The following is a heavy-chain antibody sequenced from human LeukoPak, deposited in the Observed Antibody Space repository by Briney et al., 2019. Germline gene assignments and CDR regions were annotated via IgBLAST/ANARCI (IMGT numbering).Heavy chain of an antibody. Sequence: GGSLRLSCAASGFTFTGYGMVWVRQAPGKGLEWVANIKQDGSQKHYVDSVKGRFTISRDNAKKSLYLQMNNLRAEDTGVYYCAREDWGPDYWGQGTLVTVSS. V-gene: IGHV3-7*01. CDR2: IKQDGSQK. CDR3: AREDWGPDY. J-gene: IGHJ4*02. D-gene: IGHD7-27*01. CDR1: GFTFTGYG.